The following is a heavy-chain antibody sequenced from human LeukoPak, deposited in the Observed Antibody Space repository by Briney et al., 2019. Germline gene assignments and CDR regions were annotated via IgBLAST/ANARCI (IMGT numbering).Heavy chain of an antibody. D-gene: IGHD5-12*01. CDR3: ARVVGIVATIDY. Sequence: GRSLRLSCAASGFTFSDYYMSWIRQAPGKGLEWVSYISSSSSYTNYADSVKGRFTISRDNSKNTLYLQMNSLRAEDTAVYYCARVVGIVATIDYWGQGTLVTVSS. V-gene: IGHV3-11*06. J-gene: IGHJ4*02. CDR1: GFTFSDYY. CDR2: ISSSSSYT.